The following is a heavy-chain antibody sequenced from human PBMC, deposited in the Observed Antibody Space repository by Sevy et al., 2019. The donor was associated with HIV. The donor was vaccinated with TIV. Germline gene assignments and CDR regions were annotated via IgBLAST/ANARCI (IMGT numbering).Heavy chain of an antibody. CDR2: IIPIFGTA. Sequence: ASVKVSCKASGGTFSSYAISWVRQAPGQGLEWMVGIIPIFGTANYAQKFQGRVTITADESTSTAYMEPSSLRSEDTAMYYCARGARRYSGYDSYYFDYWGQGTLVTVSS. CDR3: ARGARRYSGYDSYYFDY. D-gene: IGHD5-12*01. CDR1: GGTFSSYA. V-gene: IGHV1-69*13. J-gene: IGHJ4*02.